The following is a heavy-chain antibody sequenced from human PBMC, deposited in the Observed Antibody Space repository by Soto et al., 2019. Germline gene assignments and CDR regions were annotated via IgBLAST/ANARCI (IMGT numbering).Heavy chain of an antibody. V-gene: IGHV3-53*02. CDR1: GFTVSTNY. D-gene: IGHD3-22*01. J-gene: IGHJ4*02. CDR2: IYSGGST. CDR3: ARRSSGYPYYFDY. Sequence: EVQLVETGGGLVQPGGSLRLSCAASGFTVSTNYMSWVRQAPGKGLEWVSLIYSGGSTYYADSVKDRFTISSDNSKNTLYLQMNSLRAEDTAVYYCARRSSGYPYYFDYWGQGTLVTVSS.